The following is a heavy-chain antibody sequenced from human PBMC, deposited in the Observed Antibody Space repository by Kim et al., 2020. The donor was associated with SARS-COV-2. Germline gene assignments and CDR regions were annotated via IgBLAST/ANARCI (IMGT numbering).Heavy chain of an antibody. D-gene: IGHD6-6*01. Sequence: GYADSVKGPFIVSRDTDKSIVYLQMNGLRTEDTALYYCTRDLVPGGADYWGQGTLVTVSS. J-gene: IGHJ4*02. CDR3: TRDLVPGGADY. V-gene: IGHV3-9*01.